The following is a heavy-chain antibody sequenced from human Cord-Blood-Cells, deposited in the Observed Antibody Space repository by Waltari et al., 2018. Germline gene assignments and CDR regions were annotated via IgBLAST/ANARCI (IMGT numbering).Heavy chain of an antibody. D-gene: IGHD3-16*01. Sequence: QVQLQQWGAGLLKPSETLSLTCAVYGGSFSGYYWSWIRQPPGKGLEWIGEINHSGSTNYNPSLKSRVTISVDTSKNQFSLKLSSVTAADTAVYYCARAFFGQNWFDPWGQGTLVTVYS. CDR2: INHSGST. CDR1: GGSFSGYY. V-gene: IGHV4-34*01. CDR3: ARAFFGQNWFDP. J-gene: IGHJ5*02.